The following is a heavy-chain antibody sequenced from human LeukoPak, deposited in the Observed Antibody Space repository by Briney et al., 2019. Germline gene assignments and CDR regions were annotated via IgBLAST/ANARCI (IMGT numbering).Heavy chain of an antibody. CDR1: GYTFTSYA. CDR2: INTNTGNP. J-gene: IGHJ6*02. CDR3: ARDTWPVNSYGYVPPYYYYYGMDV. D-gene: IGHD5-18*01. Sequence: ASVNVSCKASGYTFTSYAMNWVRQAPGQGLEWMGWINTNTGNPTYAQGFTGRFVFSLDTSVSTAYLQISCLKAEDTAVYYCARDTWPVNSYGYVPPYYYYYGMDVWGQGTTVTVSS. V-gene: IGHV7-4-1*02.